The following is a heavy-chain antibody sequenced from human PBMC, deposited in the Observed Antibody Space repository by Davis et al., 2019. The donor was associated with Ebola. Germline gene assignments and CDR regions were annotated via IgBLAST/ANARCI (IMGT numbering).Heavy chain of an antibody. CDR2: ISGSGGST. V-gene: IGHV3-23*01. CDR1: GFTFNNYA. CDR3: ASDQWLVLVYYGMDV. J-gene: IGHJ6*02. Sequence: PGGSLRLSCATSGFTFNNYAMTWVRQAPGKGLEWVSAISGSGGSTYYADSVKGRFTISRDNSKNTLYLQMNSLRAEDTAVYYCASDQWLVLVYYGMDVWGQGTTVTVSS. D-gene: IGHD6-19*01.